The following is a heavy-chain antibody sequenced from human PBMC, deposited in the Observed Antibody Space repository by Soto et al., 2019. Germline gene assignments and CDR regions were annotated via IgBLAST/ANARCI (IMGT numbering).Heavy chain of an antibody. CDR2: IYYSGIT. J-gene: IGHJ6*02. CDR1: GGSISSYY. V-gene: IGHV4-59*01. D-gene: IGHD2-2*02. Sequence: QEQLQESGPGLVKPSETLSLTCTVSGGSISSYYWSWIRQPPGKGLEWIGYIYYSGITNYNPSLKSRVTISVDTSKNQFSLKLSSVTAADTAVYYCARYTSNYYYGMDVWGQGTTVTVSS. CDR3: ARYTSNYYYGMDV.